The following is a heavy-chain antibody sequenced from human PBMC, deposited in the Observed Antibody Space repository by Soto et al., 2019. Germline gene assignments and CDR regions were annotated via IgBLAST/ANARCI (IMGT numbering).Heavy chain of an antibody. CDR2: VFYTGFT. D-gene: IGHD1-20*01. J-gene: IGHJ4*02. CDR1: GGSISGRYYY. V-gene: IGHV4-39*01. Sequence: PSETLSLTCAVSGGSISGRYYYWGWLRQSPGQGPEWIGSVFYTGFTYSYPSLERRVSVSVDTSKNQFALKVSGVTAADTAVYYCATSQKGYNWNYFDHWGQGALVTVSS. CDR3: ATSQKGYNWNYFDH.